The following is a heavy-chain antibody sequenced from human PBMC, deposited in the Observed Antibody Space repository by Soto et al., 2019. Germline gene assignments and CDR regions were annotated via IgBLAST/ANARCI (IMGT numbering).Heavy chain of an antibody. D-gene: IGHD4-17*01. CDR3: ARRYGYYFDY. CDR2: IYYSGST. CDR1: GGSISSYY. V-gene: IGHV4-59*08. Sequence: QVQLQESGPGLVKPSETLSLTCTVSGGSISSYYWSWIRQPPGKGLEWIGYIYYSGSTKYNPSLKRRVTISVETSKNQLSLKLSSVTAADTAVYYCARRYGYYFDYWGQGTLVTVSS. J-gene: IGHJ4*02.